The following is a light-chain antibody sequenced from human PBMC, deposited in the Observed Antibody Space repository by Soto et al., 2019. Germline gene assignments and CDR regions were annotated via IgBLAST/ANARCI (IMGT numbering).Light chain of an antibody. CDR2: AAS. V-gene: IGKV1-27*01. Sequence: DIQMTQSPSSLTASVGDRVTITCRASQGIANYLVWYQQRPGKVPKPLIYAASTLYSGVPSRFSGSGSGTDFTLTINGLQPEDVATYYCHKYNGAHWTFGQGTRVEIK. CDR1: QGIANY. J-gene: IGKJ1*01. CDR3: HKYNGAHWT.